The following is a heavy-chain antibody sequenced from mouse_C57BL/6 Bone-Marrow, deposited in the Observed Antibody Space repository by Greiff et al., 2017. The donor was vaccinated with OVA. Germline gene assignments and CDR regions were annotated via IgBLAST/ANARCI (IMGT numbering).Heavy chain of an antibody. V-gene: IGHV1-81*01. CDR1: GYTFTSYG. J-gene: IGHJ1*03. D-gene: IGHD2-4*01. Sequence: VQLQQSGAELARPGASVKLSCKASGYTFTSYGISWVKQRPGQGLEWIGEIYPRSGNTYYNEKFKGKATLTADKSSSTAYMKLRSLTSEDSAVYFWARGDYDYDGWYFDVWGKGTTVTVSA. CDR3: ARGDYDYDGWYFDV. CDR2: IYPRSGNT.